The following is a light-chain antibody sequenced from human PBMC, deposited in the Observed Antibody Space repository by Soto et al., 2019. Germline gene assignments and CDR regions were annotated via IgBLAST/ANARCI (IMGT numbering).Light chain of an antibody. J-gene: IGLJ1*01. Sequence: QSVLTQPPSASGTPGQRVTISCSGSSSNIGSNYVYWYQQLPGTAPKLLIYRNNQRPSGVPDRFSGSKSGTSASLAISGLLSEYQPYYYSASWYDRLSYVFGTGTKLTVL. CDR1: SSNIGSNY. CDR2: RNN. CDR3: ASWYDRLSYV. V-gene: IGLV1-47*01.